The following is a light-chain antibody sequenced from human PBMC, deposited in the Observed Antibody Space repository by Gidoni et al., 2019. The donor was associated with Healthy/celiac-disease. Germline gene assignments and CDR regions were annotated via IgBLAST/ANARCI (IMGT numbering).Light chain of an antibody. CDR3: QQRYSTPPIT. Sequence: DIQMTQSPSSLSASVGDRVTITCRASQRIRSYLHWYQQKTGKDPKLLIYAASSLQRGVTSRFSGSGAVTDFTLTISSLQPYDFATYYCQQRYSTPPITFXXXTRLEIK. V-gene: IGKV1-39*01. CDR2: AAS. J-gene: IGKJ5*01. CDR1: QRIRSY.